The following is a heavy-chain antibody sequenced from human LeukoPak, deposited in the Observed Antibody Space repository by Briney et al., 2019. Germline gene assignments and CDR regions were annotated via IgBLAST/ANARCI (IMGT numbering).Heavy chain of an antibody. V-gene: IGHV1-46*01. J-gene: IGHJ6*02. D-gene: IGHD3-3*01. CDR1: GYTFTSYY. CDR2: INPSGGST. Sequence: ASVKVSCKASGYTFTSYYMHWVRQAPGQGLEWMGIINPSGGSTSYAQKFQGRVTMTRDTSTSTVYMELNSLRSEDTAVYYCARGITIFGVVIDYYGMDVWGQGTTVTVSS. CDR3: ARGITIFGVVIDYYGMDV.